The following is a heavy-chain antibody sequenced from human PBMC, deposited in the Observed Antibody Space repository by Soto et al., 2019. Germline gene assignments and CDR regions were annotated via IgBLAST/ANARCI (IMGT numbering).Heavy chain of an antibody. J-gene: IGHJ4*02. D-gene: IGHD3-10*01. CDR1: GFSFSKYG. V-gene: IGHV3-33*01. CDR2: IWYDGRKK. CDR3: ARLGGSGCYSIDY. Sequence: QVQLVESGGGVVQPGRSLTLSCAASGFSFSKYGMHWVRQAPGKGLDWVAIIWYDGRKKYYGDSVKGRFTISRDNSKDTLFLQMNSLRAADTASYYCARLGGSGCYSIDYWGQGTLVIVSS.